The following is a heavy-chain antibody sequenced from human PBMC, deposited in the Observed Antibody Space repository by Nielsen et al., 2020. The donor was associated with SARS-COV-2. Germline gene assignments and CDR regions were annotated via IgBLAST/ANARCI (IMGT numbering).Heavy chain of an antibody. CDR1: GSTFSSYG. CDR3: AKDGSGWPYYYYGMDV. CDR2: ISYDGSNK. D-gene: IGHD6-19*01. V-gene: IGHV3-30*18. Sequence: GGSLRLPFAASGSTFSSYGLHWVRPAPGKGLEWVAVISYDGSNKYYADSVKGRFTISRDNSKNTLYLQMNSPRAEDTAVYYCAKDGSGWPYYYYGMDVWGQGTTVTVSS. J-gene: IGHJ6*02.